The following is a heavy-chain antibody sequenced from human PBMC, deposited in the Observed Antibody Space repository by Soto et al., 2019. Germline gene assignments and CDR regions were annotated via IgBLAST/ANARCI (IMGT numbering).Heavy chain of an antibody. CDR1: GYTFTSYD. V-gene: IGHV1-8*01. J-gene: IGHJ6*02. D-gene: IGHD3-10*02. Sequence: ASVKVSCKASGYTFTSYDFNWVRQAPGQGLEWMGWVNPNSGNTDYAQKFQGRVTMTRNTSIRTAYMELSSLRSEDTAVYYCAMMVFGELFSPYAMDVRGQGTTLTLSS. CDR2: VNPNSGNT. CDR3: AMMVFGELFSPYAMDV.